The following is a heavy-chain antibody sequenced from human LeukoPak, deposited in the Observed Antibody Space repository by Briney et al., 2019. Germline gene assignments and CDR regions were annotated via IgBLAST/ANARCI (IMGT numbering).Heavy chain of an antibody. J-gene: IGHJ5*02. V-gene: IGHV3-23*01. CDR2: ISSSGGST. CDR1: GFTFSSYA. Sequence: GGSLRLSCAASGFTFSSYAMSWVRQAPGKGLEWVSAISSSGGSTWYADSVKGRFTISRDNSKNTLYMQMNSLRVEDTAVYYCAKGGFCSAGSCYGGFDPWGQGTLVTVSS. CDR3: AKGGFCSAGSCYGGFDP. D-gene: IGHD2-15*01.